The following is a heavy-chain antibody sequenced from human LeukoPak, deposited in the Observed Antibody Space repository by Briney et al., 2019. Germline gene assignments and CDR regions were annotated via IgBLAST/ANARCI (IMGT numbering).Heavy chain of an antibody. CDR1: GGSLSSGDYS. Sequence: PSQTLSLTCAVSGGSLSSGDYSWSWIRQPPGKGLEWIGNIYYSGSTYYNPSLKSRVNISVDTSKNQFSLKLTSVTAADTAVYYCARSQFYGSGSYQGRWFDPWGQGTLVTVSS. CDR2: IYYSGST. D-gene: IGHD3-10*01. J-gene: IGHJ5*02. CDR3: ARSQFYGSGSYQGRWFDP. V-gene: IGHV4-30-4*07.